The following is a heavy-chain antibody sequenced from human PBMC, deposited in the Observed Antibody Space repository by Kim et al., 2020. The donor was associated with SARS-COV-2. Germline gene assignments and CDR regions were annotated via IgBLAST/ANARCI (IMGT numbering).Heavy chain of an antibody. CDR3: ARDRVTTLGVGAFDI. CDR2: IYHSGST. CDR1: GGSISSGGYS. Sequence: SETLSLTCAVSGGSISSGGYSWSWIRQPPGKGLEWIGYIYHSGSTYYNPSLKSRVTISVDRSKNQFSLKLSSVTAADTAVYYCARDRVTTLGVGAFDIWGQGTMVTVSS. D-gene: IGHD4-17*01. J-gene: IGHJ3*02. V-gene: IGHV4-30-2*01.